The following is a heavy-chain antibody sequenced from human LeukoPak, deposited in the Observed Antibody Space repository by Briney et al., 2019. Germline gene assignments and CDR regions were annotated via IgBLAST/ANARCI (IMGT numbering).Heavy chain of an antibody. J-gene: IGHJ4*02. Sequence: ASVKVSCKASGGTFSSYAISWVRQAPGQGLEWMGAIIPIFGTANYAQKFQGRVTITTDESTSTAYMELSSLRSEDTAVYYCARARHSGYDSAFDYWGQGTLVTVSS. CDR3: ARARHSGYDSAFDY. CDR2: IIPIFGTA. CDR1: GGTFSSYA. D-gene: IGHD5-12*01. V-gene: IGHV1-69*05.